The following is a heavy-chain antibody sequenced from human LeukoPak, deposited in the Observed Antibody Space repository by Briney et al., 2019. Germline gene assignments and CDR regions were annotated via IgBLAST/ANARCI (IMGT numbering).Heavy chain of an antibody. V-gene: IGHV3-23*01. CDR3: AKDLAYYYDSSGYYYRQSPDY. CDR2: ISGRGGST. Sequence: PGGSLRLSCAASGFTVSSNYMSSVRQAPGKGLEWVSPISGRGGSTYYAHSVKGRFTISRDNSKNTLYLQMNSLRAEDTAVYYCAKDLAYYYDSSGYYYRQSPDYWGQGTLVTVSS. J-gene: IGHJ4*02. D-gene: IGHD3-22*01. CDR1: GFTVSSNY.